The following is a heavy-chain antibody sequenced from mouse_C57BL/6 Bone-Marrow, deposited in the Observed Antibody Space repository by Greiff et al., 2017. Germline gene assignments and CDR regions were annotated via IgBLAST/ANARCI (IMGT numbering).Heavy chain of an antibody. CDR1: GYTFTEYT. CDR3: ARHEEGAYSNPYYFDY. Sequence: QVQLQQSGAELVKPGASVKLSCKASGYTFTEYTIHWVKQRSGQGLEWIGWFYPGSGSIKYNEKFKDKATLTADKSSSTVYMELSRLTSEDSAVYFCARHEEGAYSNPYYFDYWGQGTTLTVSS. D-gene: IGHD2-5*01. J-gene: IGHJ2*01. CDR2: FYPGSGSI. V-gene: IGHV1-62-2*01.